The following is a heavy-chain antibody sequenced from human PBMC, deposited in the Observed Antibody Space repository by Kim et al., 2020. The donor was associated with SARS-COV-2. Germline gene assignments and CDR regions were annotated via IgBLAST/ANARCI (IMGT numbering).Heavy chain of an antibody. CDR3: ARDDSGYPRFSWYFDL. CDR2: IYHSGST. D-gene: IGHD5-12*01. CDR1: GYSISSGYY. Sequence: SETLSLTCTVSGYSISSGYYWGWIRQPPGKGLEWIGSIYHSGSTYYNPSLKSRVTISVDTSKNQFSLKLSSVTAADTAVYYYARDDSGYPRFSWYFDLWGRGTLVTVSS. J-gene: IGHJ2*01. V-gene: IGHV4-38-2*02.